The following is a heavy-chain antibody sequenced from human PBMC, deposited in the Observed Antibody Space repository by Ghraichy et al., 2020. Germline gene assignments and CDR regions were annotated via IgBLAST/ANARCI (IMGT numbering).Heavy chain of an antibody. CDR3: ARDDPRRPYSSSLLDY. D-gene: IGHD6-13*01. J-gene: IGHJ4*02. CDR1: GFTFSSYW. CDR2: IKQDGSEK. V-gene: IGHV3-7*03. Sequence: GGSLRLSCAASGFTFSSYWMSWVRQAPGKGLEWVANIKQDGSEKYYVDSVKGRFTISRDNAKNSLYLQMNSLRAEDTAVYYCARDDPRRPYSSSLLDYWGQGTLVTVSS.